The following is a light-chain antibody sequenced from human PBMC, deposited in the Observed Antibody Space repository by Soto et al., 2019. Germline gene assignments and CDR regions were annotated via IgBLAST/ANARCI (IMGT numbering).Light chain of an antibody. CDR3: QQYGSSAYT. CDR2: AAS. J-gene: IGKJ2*01. CDR1: QSISSSY. Sequence: EIVLTQSPGTLSLSPGERATLSCRASQSISSSYLDWYQQTPGQAPRLLIYAASSRATGIPHRFSGSGSGTDFVLTSGRLEHEDFAVYYCQQYGSSAYTFGQGTELEIK. V-gene: IGKV3-20*01.